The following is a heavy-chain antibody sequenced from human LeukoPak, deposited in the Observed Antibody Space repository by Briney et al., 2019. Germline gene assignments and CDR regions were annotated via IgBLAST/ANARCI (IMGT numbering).Heavy chain of an antibody. V-gene: IGHV6-1*01. Sequence: SQTLSLTCAISGDSVSSNRATWDCIRQSPSRGLECLGRTYYMSKWYNDYAVSVKSRITINPDTSKNQFSLQLNSVTPEDTAVYFCARDQPWTTGFDIWGQGTMVTVSS. CDR3: ARDQPWTTGFDI. CDR2: TYYMSKWYN. CDR1: GDSVSSNRAT. J-gene: IGHJ3*02. D-gene: IGHD2-8*02.